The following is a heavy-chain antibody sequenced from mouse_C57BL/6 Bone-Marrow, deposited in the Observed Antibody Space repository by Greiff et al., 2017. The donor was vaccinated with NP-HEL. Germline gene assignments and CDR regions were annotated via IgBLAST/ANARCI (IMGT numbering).Heavy chain of an antibody. V-gene: IGHV2-2*01. CDR2: IWSGGSP. Sequence: VKLVESGPGLVQPSQSLSITCTVSGFSLTSYGVHWVRQSPGKGLEWLGVIWSGGSPDYNAAFISRLSISKDNSKSQVYFKMNSLQADDTAIYYCARSPSYDSNWYFDVWGTGTTVTVSS. D-gene: IGHD2-4*01. CDR1: GFSLTSYG. J-gene: IGHJ1*03. CDR3: ARSPSYDSNWYFDV.